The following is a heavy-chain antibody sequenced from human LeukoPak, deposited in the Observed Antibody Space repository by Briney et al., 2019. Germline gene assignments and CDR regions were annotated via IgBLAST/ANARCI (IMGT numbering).Heavy chain of an antibody. Sequence: ASVKISCTVSGYTFTDYYMHWVQQAPGKGLEWMGLVYPEDGETIYAEKFQGRVTITADTSTHTAYMEQSSLRSEDTAVYYCATAYSKGPVDYWGQGTLVTVSS. D-gene: IGHD4-11*01. CDR2: VYPEDGET. V-gene: IGHV1-69-2*01. CDR1: GYTFTDYY. CDR3: ATAYSKGPVDY. J-gene: IGHJ4*02.